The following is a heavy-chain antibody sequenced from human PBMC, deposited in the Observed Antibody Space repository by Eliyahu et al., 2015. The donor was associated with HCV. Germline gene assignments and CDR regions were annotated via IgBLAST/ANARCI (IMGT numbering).Heavy chain of an antibody. J-gene: IGHJ4*02. CDR3: ARGMYHMDF. D-gene: IGHD2-2*01. Sequence: GDLVKPRGSLRLSCAASGFPFSDFYMNWIRQTPGKGLEWFSSISTSGGTIYYGDSVKGRFTISRDNAKNSLFLQMNSLRAEDTAVYYCARGMYHMDFWGQGTLVTVSS. CDR1: GFPFSDFY. V-gene: IGHV3-11*01. CDR2: ISTSGGTI.